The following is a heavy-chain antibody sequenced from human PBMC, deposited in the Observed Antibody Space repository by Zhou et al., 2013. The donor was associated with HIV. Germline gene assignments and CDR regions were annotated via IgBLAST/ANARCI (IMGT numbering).Heavy chain of an antibody. Sequence: QVQLVQSGAEVKRPGSSVKVSCKASGGTFSSYAISWVRQAPGQGLEWMGGIIPIFGTANYAQKFQGRVTITTDESTSTAYMELSSLRSEDTAVYYCARGRDIVVVPAARYGLFYWGQGTLVTVSS. CDR3: ARGRDIVVVPAARYGLFY. CDR1: GGTFSSYA. V-gene: IGHV1-69*05. CDR2: IIPIFGTA. D-gene: IGHD2-2*01. J-gene: IGHJ4*02.